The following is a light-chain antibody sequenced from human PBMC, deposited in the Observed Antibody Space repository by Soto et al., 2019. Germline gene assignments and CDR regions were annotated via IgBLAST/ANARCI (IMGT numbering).Light chain of an antibody. CDR2: EVT. CDR1: SSDIGGYNY. J-gene: IGLJ3*02. V-gene: IGLV2-14*01. Sequence: QSALTQPASVSASPGQTITISCTGSSSDIGGYNYISWYQQHPGKAPKILIYEVTHRPSGISDRFSGSKSGNRASLTISGIQAEDGAEYYCSSSTSTNTLLFGGGTKLTVL. CDR3: SSSTSTNTLL.